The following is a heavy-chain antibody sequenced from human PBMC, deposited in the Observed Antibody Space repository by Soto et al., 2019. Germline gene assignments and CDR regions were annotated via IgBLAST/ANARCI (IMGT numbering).Heavy chain of an antibody. Sequence: PGGSLRLSCAASGFTFSSYSMNWVRQAPGKGLEWVSSISSISSYIYYADLVKGRFTISRDNAKNSLYLQMNSLRAEDTAVYYCASMVTFGGVIVSDLKPHQPNWGQGTLVTVSS. D-gene: IGHD3-16*02. CDR2: ISSISSYI. J-gene: IGHJ4*02. V-gene: IGHV3-21*01. CDR1: GFTFSSYS. CDR3: ASMVTFGGVIVSDLKPHQPN.